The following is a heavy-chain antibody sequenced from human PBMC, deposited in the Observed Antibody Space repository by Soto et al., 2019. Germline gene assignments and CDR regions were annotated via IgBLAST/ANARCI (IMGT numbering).Heavy chain of an antibody. CDR3: ARKCTVGYYYYGMDV. J-gene: IGHJ6*02. CDR2: IYYSGST. D-gene: IGHD4-4*01. Sequence: SETLSLTFTFSGGSISNSSYYWGWVRQPPGKGLEWIGSIYYSGSTYYNPSLKSRVTISVDTSKNQFSLKLSSVTAADTAVYYCARKCTVGYYYYGMDVWGQGTTVTVSS. V-gene: IGHV4-39*01. CDR1: GGSISNSSYY.